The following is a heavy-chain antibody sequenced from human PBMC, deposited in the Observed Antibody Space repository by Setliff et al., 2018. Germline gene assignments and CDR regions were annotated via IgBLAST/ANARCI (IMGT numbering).Heavy chain of an antibody. J-gene: IGHJ6*02. D-gene: IGHD3-22*01. V-gene: IGHV3-48*04. Sequence: GGSLRLSCAASGFTFISYSMNWVRQAPGKGLERVSYISSSGSTIYYADSVKGRFTISRDNAKNSLYLQMNSLRAEDTAVYYCARAYDSSGYYDYYYGMDVWGQGTTVTVSS. CDR2: ISSSGSTI. CDR1: GFTFISYS. CDR3: ARAYDSSGYYDYYYGMDV.